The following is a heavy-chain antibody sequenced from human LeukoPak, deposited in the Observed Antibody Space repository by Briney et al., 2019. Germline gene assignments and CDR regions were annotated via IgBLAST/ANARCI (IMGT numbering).Heavy chain of an antibody. D-gene: IGHD3-10*01. V-gene: IGHV3-33*01. Sequence: PGGTLRLSCAASGFTFSSYGMHWVRQAPGKGLEWVAAIWYDGSNKYYADSVKGRFTISRDNSKNTLYLQMNSLRAEDTAVYYCARDLVVRGPKSRVYYYGMDVWGQGTTVTVSS. CDR1: GFTFSSYG. CDR3: ARDLVVRGPKSRVYYYGMDV. J-gene: IGHJ6*02. CDR2: IWYDGSNK.